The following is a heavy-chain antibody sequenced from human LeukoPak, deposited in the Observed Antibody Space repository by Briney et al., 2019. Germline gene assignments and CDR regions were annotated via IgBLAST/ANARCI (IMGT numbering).Heavy chain of an antibody. CDR2: IYYSGST. D-gene: IGHD3-3*01. Sequence: SETLSLTCTVSGGSISSSSYYWGWIRQPPGKGLEWIGSIYYSGSTYYNPSLKSRVTISVDTSKNQFSLKLSSVTAADTAVYYCARVGFLEWLPVYFDYWGQGTLITVSS. J-gene: IGHJ4*02. V-gene: IGHV4-39*07. CDR1: GGSISSSSYY. CDR3: ARVGFLEWLPVYFDY.